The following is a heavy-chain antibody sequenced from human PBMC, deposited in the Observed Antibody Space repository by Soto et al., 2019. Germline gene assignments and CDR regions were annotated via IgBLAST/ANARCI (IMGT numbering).Heavy chain of an antibody. V-gene: IGHV1-46*01. Sequence: ASVKVSCKASGYTFTSYYMHWVRQAPGQGLEWMGIINPSGGSTSYAQKFQGRVTMTRDTSTSTVYMELSSLRSEDTAVYYCAREESTLIVVVPAAIYGMDVWGQGTTVTVSS. CDR3: AREESTLIVVVPAAIYGMDV. D-gene: IGHD2-2*01. J-gene: IGHJ6*02. CDR1: GYTFTSYY. CDR2: INPSGGST.